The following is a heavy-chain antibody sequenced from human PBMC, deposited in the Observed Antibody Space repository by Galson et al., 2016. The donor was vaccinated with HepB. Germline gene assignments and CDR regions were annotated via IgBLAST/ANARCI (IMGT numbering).Heavy chain of an antibody. CDR3: ARYNEYVWGTYRRYYYGLDV. CDR2: INTGNGDT. J-gene: IGHJ6*02. Sequence: SVKVSCKASGYTFSSYTIHWVRQAPGQRLEWMGWINTGNGDTRYSQNFQGRVTITRDTSASTAYMVLSSLRSDDTAVYYCARYNEYVWGTYRRYYYGLDVWGQGTTVIVSS. CDR1: GYTFSSYT. V-gene: IGHV1-3*04. D-gene: IGHD3-16*02.